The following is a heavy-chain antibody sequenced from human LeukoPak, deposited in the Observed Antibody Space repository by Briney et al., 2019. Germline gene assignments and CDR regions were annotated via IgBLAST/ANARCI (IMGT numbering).Heavy chain of an antibody. Sequence: PGGSLRLSCAASGFTFSSYWMSWVRQAPGKGLEWVANIKQDGSEKYYVDSVKGRFTISRDNAKNSLYLQMNSLKAEDTAVYYCARDHRYYDFWSGYTNYFDYWGQGTLVTVSS. CDR1: GFTFSSYW. V-gene: IGHV3-7*01. CDR3: ARDHRYYDFWSGYTNYFDY. CDR2: IKQDGSEK. J-gene: IGHJ4*02. D-gene: IGHD3-3*01.